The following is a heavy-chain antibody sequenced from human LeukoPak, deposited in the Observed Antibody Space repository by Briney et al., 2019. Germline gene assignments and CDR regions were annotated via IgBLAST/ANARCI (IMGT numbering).Heavy chain of an antibody. J-gene: IGHJ4*02. CDR2: ISDSGSSI. CDR1: GFTFSDYY. CDR3: VRGGYSSGWYSSPDF. D-gene: IGHD6-19*01. V-gene: IGHV3-11*01. Sequence: GGSLRLSCAASGFTFSDYYMSWIRQAPGKGLEWVSYISDSGSSIYYADSVEGRFTISRDNAKKSLFLQMNGLRAEDTAVYYCVRGGYSSGWYSSPDFWGQGTLVTVSS.